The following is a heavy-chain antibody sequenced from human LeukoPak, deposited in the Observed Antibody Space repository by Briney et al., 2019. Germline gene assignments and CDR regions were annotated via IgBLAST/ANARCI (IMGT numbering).Heavy chain of an antibody. CDR3: ARDVGGNSGAFDI. J-gene: IGHJ3*02. CDR2: ISGGGLST. Sequence: GGSLRLSCAASGFTFSSYAMNWVRQAPGKGLEWVSAISGGGLSTYYADSVKGRFTISRDNSKNTLYLQMNSLRAEDTAVYYCARDVGGNSGAFDIWGQGTMVTVSS. D-gene: IGHD4-23*01. V-gene: IGHV3-23*01. CDR1: GFTFSSYA.